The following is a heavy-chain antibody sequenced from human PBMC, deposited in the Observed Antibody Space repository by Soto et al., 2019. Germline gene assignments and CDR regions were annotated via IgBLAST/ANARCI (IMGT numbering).Heavy chain of an antibody. CDR2: ISGSGTST. D-gene: IGHD3-9*01. V-gene: IGHV3-48*03. J-gene: IGHJ4*02. CDR3: ASKIVTPGYHYYDY. CDR1: GFSFSSCE. Sequence: DVQLVESGGGLVQPGGSLRLSCAASGFSFSSCEMSWVRQAPGKGLEWVSYISGSGTSTQYSDSVKDRFTISRDNAKNSLHLQMNSLGAEDTAVYYCASKIVTPGYHYYDYWGQGTLVTVSS.